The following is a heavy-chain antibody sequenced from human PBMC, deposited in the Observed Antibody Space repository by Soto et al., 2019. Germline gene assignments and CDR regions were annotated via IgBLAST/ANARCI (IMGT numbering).Heavy chain of an antibody. CDR2: INHSGST. Sequence: QVQLQQWGAGLLKPSETLSLTCAVYGGSFSGYYWSWIRQPPGKGLEWIGEINHSGSTNYNPSLKSRVTISVDTSKNQFSLKLSSVTAADTAVYYCARRREWGSYYYYYYMDVWGKGTTVTVSS. D-gene: IGHD1-26*01. CDR3: ARRREWGSYYYYYYMDV. CDR1: GGSFSGYY. J-gene: IGHJ6*03. V-gene: IGHV4-34*01.